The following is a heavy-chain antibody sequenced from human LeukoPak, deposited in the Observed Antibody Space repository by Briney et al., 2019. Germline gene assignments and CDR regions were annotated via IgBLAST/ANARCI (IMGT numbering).Heavy chain of an antibody. CDR1: GFTFSSYG. Sequence: GGSLRLSCAASGFTFSSYGMHWVRQAPGKGLEGVAFIRYEGSNKYYADSVKGRFTISRDNSKNTLYLQMNSLRAEDTAVYYCAKGHTGYSSGWYYFDYWGQGTLVTVSS. D-gene: IGHD6-19*01. CDR2: IRYEGSNK. J-gene: IGHJ4*02. V-gene: IGHV3-30*02. CDR3: AKGHTGYSSGWYYFDY.